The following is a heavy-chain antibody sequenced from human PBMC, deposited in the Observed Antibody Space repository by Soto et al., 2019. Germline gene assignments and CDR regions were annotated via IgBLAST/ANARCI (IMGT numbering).Heavy chain of an antibody. J-gene: IGHJ4*02. CDR3: THLIRGVIAY. Sequence: QITLKESGPTLVTPTQSLTLTCAFSGFSLSTSGLGVAWIRQPPGKALEWLALIYWDDDARYGPSLKSRLTITKDTSKNQVVLMMTDLDPMDTATYYCTHLIRGVIAYWGQGILVTVSS. V-gene: IGHV2-5*05. D-gene: IGHD3-10*01. CDR2: IYWDDDA. CDR1: GFSLSTSGLG.